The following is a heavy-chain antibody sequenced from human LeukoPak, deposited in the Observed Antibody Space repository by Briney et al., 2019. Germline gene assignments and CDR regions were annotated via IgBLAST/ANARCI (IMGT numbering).Heavy chain of an antibody. CDR2: FDPEDGET. Sequence: ASVKVSCKVSGYTLTELSMHWVRQAPGKGLEWIGGFDPEDGETIYAQKFQGRVTMTEDTSTDTAYMELSSLRSEDTAVYYCATGVVGATGFDAFDIWGQGTMVTVSS. V-gene: IGHV1-24*01. CDR3: ATGVVGATGFDAFDI. D-gene: IGHD1-26*01. J-gene: IGHJ3*02. CDR1: GYTLTELS.